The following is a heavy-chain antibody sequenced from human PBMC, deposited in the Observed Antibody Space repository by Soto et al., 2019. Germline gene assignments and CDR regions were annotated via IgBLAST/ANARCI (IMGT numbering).Heavy chain of an antibody. CDR2: SRAKSNGYTT. D-gene: IGHD6-25*01. Sequence: GGSLRLSCAASGFTFSDFHMNWVRQAPGKGLEWVGRSRAKSNGYTTEYAASVKGRFTVSRDDSKNTLFLQMHSLNIGGAAVYCCEGGRSQRPGYWGHG. V-gene: IGHV3-72*01. CDR3: EGGRSQRPGY. J-gene: IGHJ4*01. CDR1: GFTFSDFH.